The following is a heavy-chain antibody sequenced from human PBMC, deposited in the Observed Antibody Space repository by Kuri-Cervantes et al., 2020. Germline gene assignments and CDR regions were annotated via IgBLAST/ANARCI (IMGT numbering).Heavy chain of an antibody. J-gene: IGHJ5*02. D-gene: IGHD3-22*01. CDR2: IYHSGST. CDR1: GFTFGDYA. V-gene: IGHV4-38-2*02. CDR3: ARAGAVIVVFDP. Sequence: GSLRLSCTASGFTFGDYAMSWFRQAPGKGLEWIGSIYHSGSTYYNPSLKSRVTISVDTSKNQFSLKLSSVTAADTAVYYCARAGAVIVVFDPWGQGTLVTVSS.